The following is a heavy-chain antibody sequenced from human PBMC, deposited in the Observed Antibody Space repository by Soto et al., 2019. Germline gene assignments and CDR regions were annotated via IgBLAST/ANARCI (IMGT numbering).Heavy chain of an antibody. J-gene: IGHJ4*02. D-gene: IGHD3-10*01. Sequence: PSETLSLTCAVSGGSISSGGYSWSWIRQPPGKGLEWIGYIYHSGSTYYNPSLKSRVTISVDRSKNQFSLKLSSVTAADTAVYYPARAWSSELFLDLWGQGTLVTVSS. CDR2: IYHSGST. CDR3: ARAWSSELFLDL. CDR1: GGSISSGGYS. V-gene: IGHV4-30-2*01.